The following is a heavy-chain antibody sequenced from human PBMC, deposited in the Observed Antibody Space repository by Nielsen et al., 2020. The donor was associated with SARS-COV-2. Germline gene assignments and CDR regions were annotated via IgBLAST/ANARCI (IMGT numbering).Heavy chain of an antibody. D-gene: IGHD1-26*01. CDR2: IYWDDDR. CDR1: GFSRSTHGVA. J-gene: IGHJ4*02. V-gene: IGHV2-5*02. CDR3: SHRRYSGSYIMD. Sequence: SGPTLVKPTQTLTLTCTFSGFSRSTHGVAVGWIRQPPGKALEWLALIYWDDDRRYSPSLKSRLTITRDTSTNHVVLTVTNMDPLDTATYYCSHRRYSGSYIMDWGQGTLVTVSS.